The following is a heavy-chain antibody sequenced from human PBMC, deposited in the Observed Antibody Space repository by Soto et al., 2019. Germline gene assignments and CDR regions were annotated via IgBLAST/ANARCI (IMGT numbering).Heavy chain of an antibody. Sequence: EVQLVESGGGLVKPGGSLRLSCAASGFTFSSYSMNWVRQAPGKGLEWVSSISSSSSYIYYADSVKGRFTISRDNAKNSLYLQMNSLRAEDTAVYYCARGLGVLLWFGERTFDYWGQGTLVTVSS. D-gene: IGHD3-10*01. J-gene: IGHJ4*02. CDR3: ARGLGVLLWFGERTFDY. V-gene: IGHV3-21*01. CDR2: ISSSSSYI. CDR1: GFTFSSYS.